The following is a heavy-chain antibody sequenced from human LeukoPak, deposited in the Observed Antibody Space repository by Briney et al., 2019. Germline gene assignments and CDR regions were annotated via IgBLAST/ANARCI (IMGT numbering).Heavy chain of an antibody. CDR1: GGSISSYY. CDR2: INHSGST. Sequence: PSETLSLTCTVSGGSISSYYWSWIRQPPGKGLEWIGEINHSGSTNYNPSLKSRVTISVDTSKNQFSLKLSSVTAADTAVYYCARMTGPAQDYWGQGTLVTVSS. V-gene: IGHV4-34*01. CDR3: ARMTGPAQDY. J-gene: IGHJ4*02.